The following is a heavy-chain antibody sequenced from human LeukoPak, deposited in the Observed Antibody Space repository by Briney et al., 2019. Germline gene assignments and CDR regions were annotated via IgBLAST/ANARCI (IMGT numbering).Heavy chain of an antibody. J-gene: IGHJ4*02. CDR2: IYYSGST. CDR1: GGSISSYY. Sequence: PSETLSLTCTVSGGSISSYYWSWIRQPPGKGLEWIGYIYYSGSTNYNPSLRSRVTISVDTSKNQFSLKLSSVTAADTAVYYCARQTYGADYWGQGTLVTVSS. D-gene: IGHD4-17*01. V-gene: IGHV4-59*08. CDR3: ARQTYGADY.